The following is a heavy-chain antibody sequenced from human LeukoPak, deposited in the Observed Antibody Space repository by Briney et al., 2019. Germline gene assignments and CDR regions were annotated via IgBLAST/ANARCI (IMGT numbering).Heavy chain of an antibody. CDR1: GFNFSNYG. CDR3: AKDERYYFDY. Sequence: GGSLRLSCAASGFNFSNYGMLWVRQAPDKGLEWVAIISFDGSNKYYADSVKVRFTISRDNSKNTLYLQMNSLRAEDTAVYYCAKDERYYFDYWGQGTLVTVSS. D-gene: IGHD5-24*01. J-gene: IGHJ4*02. CDR2: ISFDGSNK. V-gene: IGHV3-30*18.